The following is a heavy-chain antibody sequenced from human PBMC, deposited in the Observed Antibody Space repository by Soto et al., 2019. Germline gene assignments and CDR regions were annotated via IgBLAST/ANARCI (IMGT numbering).Heavy chain of an antibody. J-gene: IGHJ4*02. V-gene: IGHV3-48*03. D-gene: IGHD3-22*01. CDR1: GFTFSSSE. CDR3: ARWEVVTGLDY. CDR2: ISSSGSTT. Sequence: GSLRLSCAASGFTFSSSEMSWVRQAPGKGLEWISHISSSGSTTYYADSVKGRFTISRDNANHSLYLQMTSLRLADTAVYYCARWEVVTGLDYWGQGTLVTVSS.